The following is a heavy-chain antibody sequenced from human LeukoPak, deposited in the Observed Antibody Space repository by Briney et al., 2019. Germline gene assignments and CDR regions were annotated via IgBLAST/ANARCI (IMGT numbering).Heavy chain of an antibody. CDR1: GVTVSSNY. J-gene: IGHJ5*02. D-gene: IGHD3-3*01. CDR2: IYPGGST. CDR3: ARGSMFGSADL. Sequence: GRSLRLSCGVSGVTVSSNYMIWVRQAPGKGLEWLSIIYPGGSTHYADSVKGRFSISRDNSKNTLYFQMINLRADDTAVYYCARGSMFGSADLWGQGTLVTVSS. V-gene: IGHV3-53*01.